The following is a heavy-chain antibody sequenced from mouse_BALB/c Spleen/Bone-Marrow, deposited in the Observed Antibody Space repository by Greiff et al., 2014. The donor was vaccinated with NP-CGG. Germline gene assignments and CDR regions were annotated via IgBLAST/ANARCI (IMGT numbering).Heavy chain of an antibody. Sequence: EVQLQQSGPELVKPGASVKISCKASGYTFTDYNMHWVKQSHGKSLEWIGYIYPYNGGTAYNQKFKSKATLTVDNSSSTAHMELRSLTSEDSTDYCCSSPYGNYGAWFAYWGQGTLVTVSA. V-gene: IGHV1S29*02. CDR1: GYTFTDYN. CDR2: IYPYNGGT. J-gene: IGHJ3*01. CDR3: SSPYGNYGAWFAY. D-gene: IGHD2-1*01.